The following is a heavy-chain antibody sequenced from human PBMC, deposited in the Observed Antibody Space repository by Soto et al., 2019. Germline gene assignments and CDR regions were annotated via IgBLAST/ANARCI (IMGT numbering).Heavy chain of an antibody. V-gene: IGHV3-74*01. D-gene: IGHD1-26*01. Sequence: CVRQAPGKGLVWVSYINSDGSTTTYADSVKGRFTISRDNAKNTVYLQITSLTAEDTAVYYCARDRSYTTDYWGQGTLVTVSS. J-gene: IGHJ4*02. CDR3: ARDRSYTTDY. CDR2: INSDGSTT.